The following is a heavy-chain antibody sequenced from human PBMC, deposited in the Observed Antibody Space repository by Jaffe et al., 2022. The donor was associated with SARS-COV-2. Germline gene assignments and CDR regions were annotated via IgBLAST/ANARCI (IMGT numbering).Heavy chain of an antibody. CDR2: ISWNSGSI. CDR1: GFTFDDYA. J-gene: IGHJ6*02. Sequence: EVQLVESGGGLVQPGRSLRLSCAASGFTFDDYAMHWVRQAPGKGLEWVSGISWNSGSIGYADSVKGRFTISRDNAKNSLYLQMNSLRAEDTALYYCAKDRAQGGGNRLRGAYYYGMDVWGQGTTVTVSS. D-gene: IGHD2-15*01. V-gene: IGHV3-9*01. CDR3: AKDRAQGGGNRLRGAYYYGMDV.